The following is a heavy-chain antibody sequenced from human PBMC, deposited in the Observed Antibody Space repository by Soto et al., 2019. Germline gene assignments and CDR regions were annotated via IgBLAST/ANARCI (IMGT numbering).Heavy chain of an antibody. D-gene: IGHD2-15*01. CDR2: ISYDGSNK. V-gene: IGHV3-30-3*01. J-gene: IGHJ6*02. CDR1: GFTFSGFA. Sequence: QPGGSLRLSCAASGFTFSGFAMHWVRQAPGKGLEWVAVISYDGSNKAYAASVKGRFTISRDNSKNTLFLQMNSLRAEDTAVYYCARDPGVLDYGMDVWGQGTTVTVSS. CDR3: ARDPGVLDYGMDV.